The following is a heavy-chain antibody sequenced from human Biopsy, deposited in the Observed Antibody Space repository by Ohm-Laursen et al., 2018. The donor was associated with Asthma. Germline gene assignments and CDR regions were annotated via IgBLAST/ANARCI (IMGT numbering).Heavy chain of an antibody. CDR3: AKRRGYSGHDNDY. CDR1: GFMFRSFG. D-gene: IGHD5-12*01. J-gene: IGHJ4*02. CDR2: ISYDGNHK. V-gene: IGHV3-30*18. Sequence: LSLTCAASGFMFRSFGMRWVRQAPGKGLEWVAVISYDGNHKFYEDSVKGRFTISRDNSKNTLYLQMNSLRTEDTAVYYCAKRRGYSGHDNDYWGQGTLVIVSS.